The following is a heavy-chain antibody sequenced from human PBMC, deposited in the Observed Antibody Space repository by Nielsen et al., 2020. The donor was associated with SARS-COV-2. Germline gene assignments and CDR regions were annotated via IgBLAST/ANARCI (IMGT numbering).Heavy chain of an antibody. V-gene: IGHV4-4*02. J-gene: IGHJ3*02. Sequence: SETLSLTCTVSGGSISSTNWWSWVRRPPGKGLEWIGEIHHSGSINYNPSLKSRLTISVDKSKSQISLEVTSVTAADTAVYYCARSIPTYYYDSSGYYPGAFDIWGQGTMVTVSS. D-gene: IGHD3-22*01. CDR3: ARSIPTYYYDSSGYYPGAFDI. CDR2: IHHSGSI. CDR1: GGSISSTNW.